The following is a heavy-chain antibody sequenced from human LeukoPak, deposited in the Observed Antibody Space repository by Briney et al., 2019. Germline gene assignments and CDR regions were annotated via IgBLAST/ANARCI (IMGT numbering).Heavy chain of an antibody. CDR1: GFTFSDYY. CDR3: AREMGATEYYFDY. J-gene: IGHJ4*02. Sequence: GGSLRLSCAASGFTFSDYYMSWIRQAPGKGLEWVSYISSSGRTIDYADSVKGRFTISRDNAKNSLYLQMNSLRAEDTAMYYCAREMGATEYYFDYWGQGTLVTVSS. D-gene: IGHD1-26*01. CDR2: ISSSGRTI. V-gene: IGHV3-11*01.